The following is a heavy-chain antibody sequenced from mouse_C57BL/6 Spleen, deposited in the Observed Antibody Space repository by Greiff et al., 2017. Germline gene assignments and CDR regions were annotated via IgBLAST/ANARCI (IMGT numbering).Heavy chain of an antibody. V-gene: IGHV1-64*01. CDR1: GYTFTSSW. J-gene: IGHJ2*01. CDR3: ARGEITTVVARY. CDR2: IHPTSGST. Sequence: QVQLQQPGAELVKPGASVKLSCKASGYTFTSSWMHWVKQRPGQGLEWIGMIHPTSGSTNYTEKFPSKDTLTVYKSSSTAYMQLSSLTSEDSAVYYCARGEITTVVARYWGQGTTLTVSA. D-gene: IGHD1-1*01.